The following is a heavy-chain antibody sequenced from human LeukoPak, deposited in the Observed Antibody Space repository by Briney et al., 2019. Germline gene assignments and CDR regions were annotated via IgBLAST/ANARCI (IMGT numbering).Heavy chain of an antibody. D-gene: IGHD3-3*01. V-gene: IGHV3-30*02. CDR3: AKGRFLEWLRFDY. Sequence: GGSLRLSCAASGFTFSSYGMHWVRQAPGKGLEWVAFVRYDGSNKYYADSVKGRFTISRDNSKNTLYLQMNSLRAEDTAVYYCAKGRFLEWLRFDYWGQGTLVTVSS. CDR2: VRYDGSNK. J-gene: IGHJ4*02. CDR1: GFTFSSYG.